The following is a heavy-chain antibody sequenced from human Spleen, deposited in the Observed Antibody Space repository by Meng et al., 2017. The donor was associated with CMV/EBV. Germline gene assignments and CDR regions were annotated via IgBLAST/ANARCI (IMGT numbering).Heavy chain of an antibody. D-gene: IGHD3-22*01. CDR1: AVSISNGDYY. Sequence: SETLSLTCTVSAVSISNGDYYWSWIRQPPGKGLEWIGYIYYSGNTYYNPSLKSRVTMSVDTSKNQFSLKLSSVTAADTAVYYCARDRDVGYDSSGSIDYWGQGTLVTVSS. CDR2: IYYSGNT. V-gene: IGHV4-30-4*01. CDR3: ARDRDVGYDSSGSIDY. J-gene: IGHJ4*02.